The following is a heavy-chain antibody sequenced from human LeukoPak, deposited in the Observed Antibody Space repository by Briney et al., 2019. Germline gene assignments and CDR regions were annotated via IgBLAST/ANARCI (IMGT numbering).Heavy chain of an antibody. CDR1: GGSISSYY. Sequence: SETLSLTCTVSGGSISSYYWSWTRQPPGKGLEWIGYIYYSGSTNYNPSLKSRVTISVDTSKNQFSLKLSSVTAADTAVYYCARDPIAAGWFDPWGQGTLVTVSS. J-gene: IGHJ5*02. CDR3: ARDPIAAGWFDP. CDR2: IYYSGST. V-gene: IGHV4-59*01. D-gene: IGHD6-13*01.